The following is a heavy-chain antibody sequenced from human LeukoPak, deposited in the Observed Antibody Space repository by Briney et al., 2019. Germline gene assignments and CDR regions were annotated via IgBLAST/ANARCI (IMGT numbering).Heavy chain of an antibody. J-gene: IGHJ4*02. Sequence: SVKVSCKASGGTFSSYAISWVRQAPGQGLEWMGGIIPIFGTANYAQKFQGRVTMTRDTSTSTVYMELSSLRSEDTAVYYCASTDSSSSGADYWGQGTLVTVSS. CDR2: IIPIFGTA. CDR1: GGTFSSYA. CDR3: ASTDSSSSGADY. V-gene: IGHV1-69*05. D-gene: IGHD6-6*01.